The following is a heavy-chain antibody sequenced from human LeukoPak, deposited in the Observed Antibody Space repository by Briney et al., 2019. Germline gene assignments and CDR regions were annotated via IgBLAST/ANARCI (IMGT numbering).Heavy chain of an antibody. Sequence: GGSLRLSCVASGFTFSSYAMSWVRQAPGKGLEWVSTISGSGGSTYYADSVKGRFTISRDNSKNTLFLQMNSLRAEDTAVYYCAKEVGRYCSSTSCYGTAYYFDYWGQGTLVTVSS. D-gene: IGHD2-2*01. CDR1: GFTFSSYA. J-gene: IGHJ4*02. V-gene: IGHV3-23*01. CDR2: ISGSGGST. CDR3: AKEVGRYCSSTSCYGTAYYFDY.